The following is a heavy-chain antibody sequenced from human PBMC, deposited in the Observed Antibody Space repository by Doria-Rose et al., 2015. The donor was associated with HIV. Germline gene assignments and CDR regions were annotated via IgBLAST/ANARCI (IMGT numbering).Heavy chain of an antibody. J-gene: IGHJ4*02. CDR3: ARIKSSRWYHKYYFDF. V-gene: IGHV2-26*01. Sequence: QITLKESGPVLVKPTETLTLTCTVSGVSLSSPGMGVSWIRQSPGKALEWLANIFSDDERSYNTSLKSRLTISRGTSKSQVVLTMTDMDSVDTATYYCARIKSSRWYHKYYFDFWGQGTLVIVSA. CDR1: GVSLSSPGMG. D-gene: IGHD6-13*01. CDR2: IFSDDER.